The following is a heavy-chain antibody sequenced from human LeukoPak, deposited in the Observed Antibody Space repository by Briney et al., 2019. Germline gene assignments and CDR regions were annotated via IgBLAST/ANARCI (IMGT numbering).Heavy chain of an antibody. CDR1: GGSFSGYY. CDR2: INHSGST. D-gene: IGHD6-13*01. V-gene: IGHV4-34*01. Sequence: PSETLSLTCAVYGGSFSGYYWSWIRQPRGKGLEWIGEINHSGSTNYNPSLKSRVTISVDTSKNQFSLKLSSVTAADTAVYYCARAVYSSSWYGSDYWGQGTLVTVSS. CDR3: ARAVYSSSWYGSDY. J-gene: IGHJ4*02.